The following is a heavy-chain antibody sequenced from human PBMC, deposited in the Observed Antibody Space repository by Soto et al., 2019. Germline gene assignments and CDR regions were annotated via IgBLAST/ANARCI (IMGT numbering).Heavy chain of an antibody. D-gene: IGHD3-10*01. Sequence: SETLSLTCTVSGGSISSYYWSWIRQPPGKGLEWIGYINHSGSTNYNPSLKSRVTISVDTSKNQFSLKLSSVTAADTAVYYCARGGVVGSNLDYFDYWGQGTLVTVSS. V-gene: IGHV4-59*12. CDR2: INHSGST. CDR1: GGSISSYY. CDR3: ARGGVVGSNLDYFDY. J-gene: IGHJ4*02.